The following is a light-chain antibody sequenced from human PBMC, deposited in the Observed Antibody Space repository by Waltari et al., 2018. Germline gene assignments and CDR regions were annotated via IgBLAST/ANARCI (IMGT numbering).Light chain of an antibody. V-gene: IGLV1-44*01. J-gene: IGLJ3*02. CDR3: ASWDDSLNGHWV. Sequence: QSVLTQPPSASGTPGHRVSISCSGSASNTGGNLVKWYQQLPGKAPKLLIYRSDLRPSGVPDRFSGSKSGTSASLAISGLQSEDEADYFCASWDDSLNGHWVFGGGTKVTVL. CDR2: RSD. CDR1: ASNTGGNL.